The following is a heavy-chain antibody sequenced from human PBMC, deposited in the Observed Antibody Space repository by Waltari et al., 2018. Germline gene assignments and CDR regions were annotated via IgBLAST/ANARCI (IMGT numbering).Heavy chain of an antibody. CDR1: GFTFGYYW. CDR2: IKQDGSEK. Sequence: EVQLVESGGGLVQPGGSLRLSCAASGFTFGYYWVAWVRQAPGKGLEGVANIKQDGSEKYYVDSVKGRFTISRDNAKNSLYLQINSLRADDTAVYYCARRDGVATIYSEFWYLDLWGRGTLVTVSS. D-gene: IGHD5-12*01. V-gene: IGHV3-7*01. J-gene: IGHJ2*01. CDR3: ARRDGVATIYSEFWYLDL.